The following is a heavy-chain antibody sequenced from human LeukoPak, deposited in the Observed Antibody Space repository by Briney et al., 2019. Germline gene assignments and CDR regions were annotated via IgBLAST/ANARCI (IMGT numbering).Heavy chain of an antibody. CDR3: ARHISPRGWFDP. CDR2: VSHGGNT. J-gene: IGHJ5*02. V-gene: IGHV4-39*01. CDR1: GGSINSTYYN. Sequence: SETLSLTCIVSGGSINSTYYNWGWIRQPPGKGLEWIGDVSHGGNTYYSPSLKSRVTVSVDTSKNQFSLRLSSVTAADTAVYYCARHISPRGWFDPWGQGTLVTVSS.